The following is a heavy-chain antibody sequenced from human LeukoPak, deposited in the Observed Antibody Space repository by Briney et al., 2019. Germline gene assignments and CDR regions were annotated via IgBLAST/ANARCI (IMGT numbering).Heavy chain of an antibody. J-gene: IGHJ6*02. Sequence: ASVKVSCKASGYTFTGYYMHWVRQAPGQGLEWMGWINPNSGGTNYAQKFQGRVTMTRDTSISTAYMELRNLRSDDTAVYYCARADYDSSGYYNNYYSYDMDVWGQGTTVSVSS. V-gene: IGHV1-2*02. CDR1: GYTFTGYY. D-gene: IGHD3-22*01. CDR2: INPNSGGT. CDR3: ARADYDSSGYYNNYYSYDMDV.